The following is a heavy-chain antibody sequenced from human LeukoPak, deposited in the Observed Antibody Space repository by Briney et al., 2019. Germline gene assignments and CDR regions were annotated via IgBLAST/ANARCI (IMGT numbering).Heavy chain of an antibody. CDR1: TFTFSGSA. CDR2: IRSKANSYAT. Sequence: GGTLRLSCAASTFTFSGSAIHWVRQASGKGLEWVGRIRSKANSYATAYAASVKGRFTISRDDSKNTAYLQMNSLKTEDTAVYYCTRLKYYYYYMDVWGKGTTVTVSS. CDR3: TRLKYYYYYMDV. J-gene: IGHJ6*03. V-gene: IGHV3-73*01.